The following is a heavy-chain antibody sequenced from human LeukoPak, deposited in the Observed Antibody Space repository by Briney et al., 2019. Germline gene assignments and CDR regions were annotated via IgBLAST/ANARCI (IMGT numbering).Heavy chain of an antibody. CDR3: ARNLGPFDV. D-gene: IGHD3-16*01. V-gene: IGHV3-23*01. CDR2: IADAGT. J-gene: IGHJ3*01. Sequence: GGSLRLSCAASGFTFNDFAMTWVRQAPGKGLEWVSTIADAGTYYAVSVKVLFIISRDNSKNMLYLQLNSLRADDTAMYYCARNLGPFDVRGQGTMVTVSS. CDR1: GFTFNDFA.